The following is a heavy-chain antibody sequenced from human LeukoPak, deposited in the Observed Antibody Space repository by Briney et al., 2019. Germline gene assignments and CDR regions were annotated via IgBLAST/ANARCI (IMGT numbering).Heavy chain of an antibody. CDR2: ISAYNGNT. V-gene: IGHV1-18*01. D-gene: IGHD3-9*01. J-gene: IGHJ5*02. CDR3: ARDPYILTGYYRSRRFDP. Sequence: ASVKVSCKASGYTFTSYGISWVRQAPGQGLEWMGWISAYNGNTNYAQRLQGRVTMTTDTSTSTAYMELRSLRSDDTAVYYCARDPYILTGYYRSRRFDPWGQGTLVTVSS. CDR1: GYTFTSYG.